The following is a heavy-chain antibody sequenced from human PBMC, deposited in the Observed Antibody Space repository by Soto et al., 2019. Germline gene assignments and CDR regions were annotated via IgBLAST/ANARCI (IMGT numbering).Heavy chain of an antibody. CDR3: AKEGSDSGWYLES. CDR2: ITRSGSEA. J-gene: IGHJ1*01. V-gene: IGHV3-23*01. Sequence: EVQLLESGGGLVQPGGSLRLSCAASGFTFSVSAMSWVRQAPGKGLEHVASITRSGSEAFYGDSVRGRFSMSRDNSKNTLILDMNSLRVEDTARYYCAKEGSDSGWYLESWGQGALVTVS. D-gene: IGHD6-19*01. CDR1: GFTFSVSA.